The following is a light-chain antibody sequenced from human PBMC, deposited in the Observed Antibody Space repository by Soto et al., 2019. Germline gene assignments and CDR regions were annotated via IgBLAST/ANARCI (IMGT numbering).Light chain of an antibody. CDR3: QGYGSSPRT. Sequence: EIVLTHSPGTLSLSPGEKATLSCTASQSVSDNYLAWYKQKPGQAPRLVTYDASSRATGIPDRFSGSVSGTDFTLTISRLESYDFAVYCPQGYGSSPRTLGGGTKVDIK. J-gene: IGKJ4*02. V-gene: IGKV3-20*01. CDR2: DAS. CDR1: QSVSDNY.